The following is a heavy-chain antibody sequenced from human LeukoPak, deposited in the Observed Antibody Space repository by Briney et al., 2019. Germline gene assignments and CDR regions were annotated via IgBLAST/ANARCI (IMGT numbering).Heavy chain of an antibody. D-gene: IGHD6-19*01. V-gene: IGHV3-9*01. J-gene: IGHJ4*02. CDR3: AKGQYSSGWYDY. CDR1: GFTFDDYA. Sequence: GRSLGLSCAASGFTFDDYAMHWVRQAPGKGLEWVSGISWNSGSIGYADSVKGRFTISRDNAKNSLCLQMNSLRAEDTALYYCAKGQYSSGWYDYWGQGTLVTVSS. CDR2: ISWNSGSI.